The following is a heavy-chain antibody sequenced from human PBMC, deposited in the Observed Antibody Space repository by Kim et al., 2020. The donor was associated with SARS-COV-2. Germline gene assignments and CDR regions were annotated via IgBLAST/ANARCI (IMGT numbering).Heavy chain of an antibody. CDR1: GFNFNSYS. J-gene: IGHJ6*02. V-gene: IGHV3-48*02. Sequence: GGSLRLSCTVSGFNFNSYSMNWVRQAPGKGLEWVAYIRSSSSTVYDAGSVRGRFTISIDNATNSLFLQRSSLRDDDTAVYYCARRTLSMTMVRGMITTTLFDYYNMDAWGQGNTVTVSS. D-gene: IGHD3-10*01. CDR2: IRSSSSTV. CDR3: ARRTLSMTMVRGMITTTLFDYYNMDA.